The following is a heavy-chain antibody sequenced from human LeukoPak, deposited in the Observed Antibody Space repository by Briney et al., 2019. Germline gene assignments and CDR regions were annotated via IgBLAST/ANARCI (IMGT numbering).Heavy chain of an antibody. Sequence: PGGSLRLSCAASGFTFSSYGMQWVRQAPGKGLEWVAVISYDETNKWYADSVKGRFTTSRDNAKNSLFLQMNSLRAEDTALYYCARGYSRAAFDIWGQGTMVTVSS. V-gene: IGHV3-30*03. CDR2: ISYDETNK. CDR3: ARGYSRAAFDI. CDR1: GFTFSSYG. D-gene: IGHD2-15*01. J-gene: IGHJ3*02.